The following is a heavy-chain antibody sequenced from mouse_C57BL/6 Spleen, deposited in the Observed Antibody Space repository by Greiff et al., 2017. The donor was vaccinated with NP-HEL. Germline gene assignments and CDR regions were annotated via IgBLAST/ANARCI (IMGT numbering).Heavy chain of an antibody. CDR1: GFSLTSYG. Sequence: VKLVESGPGLVAPSQSLSITCTVSGFSLTSYGVHWVRQPPGKGLEWLVVIWSDGSTTYNSALKSRLSISKDNSKSQVFLKMNSLQTDDTAMYYCARHSLYSNYNAMDYWGQGTSVTVSS. V-gene: IGHV2-6-1*01. J-gene: IGHJ4*01. CDR2: IWSDGST. D-gene: IGHD2-5*01. CDR3: ARHSLYSNYNAMDY.